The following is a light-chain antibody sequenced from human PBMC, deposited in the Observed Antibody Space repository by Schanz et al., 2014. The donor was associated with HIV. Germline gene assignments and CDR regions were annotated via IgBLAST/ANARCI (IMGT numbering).Light chain of an antibody. V-gene: IGLV2-14*03. J-gene: IGLJ1*01. CDR1: TSDVGSYNY. CDR2: DVS. CDR3: CSYTTTSTYV. Sequence: QSVLTQPASVSGSPGQSITISCTGTTSDVGSYNYVSWYQQHPGKAPKLMIYDVSNRPSGVSSRFSGSKSGNTASLTISGLQAEDEADYYCCSYTTTSTYVFGAGTQLTVL.